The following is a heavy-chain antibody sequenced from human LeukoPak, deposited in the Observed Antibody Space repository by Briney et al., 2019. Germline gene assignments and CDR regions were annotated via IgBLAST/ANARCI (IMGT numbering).Heavy chain of an antibody. CDR2: INSDGNTA. CDR3: ARPYKEAGDDWFDP. V-gene: IGHV3-74*01. D-gene: IGHD1-14*01. J-gene: IGHJ5*02. CDR1: GFPFINYW. Sequence: GGSLRLSCAASGFPFINYWMHWVRQVPGKGLVWVSRINSDGNTAIYADSVKGRFTISRDNAKNMLFLQMNSLRAEDTAVYYCARPYKEAGDDWFDPWGQGTLVTVSP.